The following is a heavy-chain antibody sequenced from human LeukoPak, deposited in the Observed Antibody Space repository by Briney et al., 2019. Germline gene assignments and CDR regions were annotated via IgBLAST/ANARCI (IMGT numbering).Heavy chain of an antibody. Sequence: GGSLRLSCAASGFTFSGYTMNWVRQAPGKGLEWVSSISSTSTYIYYADSVKGRFTISRDNAKNSLYLQMNSLRAEDTAVYYCAGENYYESSGFNWGQGTLVTVPS. CDR1: GFTFSGYT. CDR3: AGENYYESSGFN. D-gene: IGHD3-22*01. V-gene: IGHV3-21*01. J-gene: IGHJ4*02. CDR2: ISSTSTYI.